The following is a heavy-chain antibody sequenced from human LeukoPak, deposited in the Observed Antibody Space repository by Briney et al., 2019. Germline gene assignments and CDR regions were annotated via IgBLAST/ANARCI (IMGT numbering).Heavy chain of an antibody. CDR2: IYSGGST. V-gene: IGHV3-66*02. CDR3: ARVRGLKKAALIRFALDAFDI. Sequence: GGSLRLSCAASGLTVSSNYMSWVRQAPGKGLEWVSVIYSGGSTYYADSVKGRFTISRDNSKNTLYLQMNSLRAEDTAVYYCARVRGLKKAALIRFALDAFDIWGQGTMVTVSS. CDR1: GLTVSSNY. D-gene: IGHD3-10*02. J-gene: IGHJ3*02.